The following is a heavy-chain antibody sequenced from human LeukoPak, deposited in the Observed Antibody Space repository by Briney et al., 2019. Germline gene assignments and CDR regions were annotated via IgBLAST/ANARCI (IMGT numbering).Heavy chain of an antibody. J-gene: IGHJ3*02. Sequence: GGSLRLSCAASGFALSSHWMTWVRQVPGRGPEWVANVNRDGSETYYLDSVKGRFTISKDNAKNSLYLQMNSLRAEDTALYHCARVGYCSSTSCRRGAFDIWGQGTMVTVSS. CDR2: VNRDGSET. D-gene: IGHD2-2*01. V-gene: IGHV3-7*03. CDR1: GFALSSHW. CDR3: ARVGYCSSTSCRRGAFDI.